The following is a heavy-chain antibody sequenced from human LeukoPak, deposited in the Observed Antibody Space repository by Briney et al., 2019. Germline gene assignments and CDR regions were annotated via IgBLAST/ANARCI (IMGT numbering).Heavy chain of an antibody. D-gene: IGHD3-3*01. Sequence: GGSLRLSCAASGVTFSSDWMSWVRQAPGKGLEWVANIKQDGSEKYYVDSVKGRFTISRDNAKNSLYLQMNSLRAEDTAVYYCARDGSGGVVIIIDWGQGSLVTVCS. CDR3: ARDGSGGVVIIID. J-gene: IGHJ4*02. CDR1: GVTFSSDW. CDR2: IKQDGSEK. V-gene: IGHV3-7*01.